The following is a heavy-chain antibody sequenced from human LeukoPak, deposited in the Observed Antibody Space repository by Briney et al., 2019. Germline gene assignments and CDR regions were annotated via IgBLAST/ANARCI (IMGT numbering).Heavy chain of an antibody. CDR1: GGTFSSYA. V-gene: IGHV1-69*04. J-gene: IGHJ5*02. Sequence: SVKVSCKASGGTFSSYAISWVRQAPGQGLEWMGRIIPILGIANYAQKFQGRVTITADKSTSTAYMELSSLRSEDTVVYYCARLSYSYGPNWFDPWGQGTLVTVSS. CDR2: IIPILGIA. D-gene: IGHD5-18*01. CDR3: ARLSYSYGPNWFDP.